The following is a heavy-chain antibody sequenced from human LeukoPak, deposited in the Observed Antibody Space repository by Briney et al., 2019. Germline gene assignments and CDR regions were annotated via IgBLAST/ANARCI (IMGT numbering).Heavy chain of an antibody. J-gene: IGHJ4*02. CDR3: AKDGAVNYYDSSGYHLDY. CDR2: IRYDGSNK. D-gene: IGHD3-22*01. Sequence: GGSLRLSCAASGFTFSSYGMHWVRQAPGKGLEWVAFIRYDGSNKYYAHSVKGRFTISRDNSKNTLYLQMNSLRAEDRAVYYCAKDGAVNYYDSSGYHLDYWGQGTLVTVSS. V-gene: IGHV3-30*02. CDR1: GFTFSSYG.